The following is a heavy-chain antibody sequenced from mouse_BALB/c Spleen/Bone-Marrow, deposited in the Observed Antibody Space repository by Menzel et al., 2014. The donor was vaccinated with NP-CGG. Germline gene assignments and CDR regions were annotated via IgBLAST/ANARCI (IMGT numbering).Heavy chain of an antibody. CDR2: IDPSTGRT. CDR1: GYTFTSYW. J-gene: IGHJ2*01. Sequence: VQLQQSGAELVKPGAPVKLSCKASGYTFTSYWMHWVKQRPGQGLEWIGEIDPSTGRTDYNKKFKSQATLTVDKSSSTAYMHLSSLTSEDSAVYYGARINGYDYWGQGTTLTVSS. CDR3: ARINGYDY. V-gene: IGHV1S81*02. D-gene: IGHD2-2*01.